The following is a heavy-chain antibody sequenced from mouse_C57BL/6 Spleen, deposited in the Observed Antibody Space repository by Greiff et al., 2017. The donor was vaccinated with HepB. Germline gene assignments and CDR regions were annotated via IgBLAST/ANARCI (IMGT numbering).Heavy chain of an antibody. J-gene: IGHJ2*01. V-gene: IGHV14-4*01. CDR2: IDPENGDT. D-gene: IGHD1-1*01. CDR3: TTSTVVPGDY. CDR1: GFNIKDDY. Sequence: EVQLQQSGAELVRPGASVKLSCTASGFNIKDDYMHWVKQRPEQGLEWIGWIDPENGDTEYASKFQGKATITADTPSNTAYLQLSSLTSEDTAVYYCTTSTVVPGDYWGQGTTLTVSS.